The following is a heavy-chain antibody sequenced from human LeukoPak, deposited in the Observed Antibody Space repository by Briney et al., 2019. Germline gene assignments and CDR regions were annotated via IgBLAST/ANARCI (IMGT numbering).Heavy chain of an antibody. CDR1: GGSFSGYY. Sequence: PSETLSLTCAVYGGSFSGYYWSWIRQPPGKGLEWIGEIFHSGDTNYNPSLKSRVTISVDKSRNQLSLKVNSVTAADTAMYYCARDPGGGYKDDALDVWGQGTMVTVSS. CDR3: ARDPGGGYKDDALDV. CDR2: IFHSGDT. J-gene: IGHJ3*01. D-gene: IGHD3-16*01. V-gene: IGHV4-34*12.